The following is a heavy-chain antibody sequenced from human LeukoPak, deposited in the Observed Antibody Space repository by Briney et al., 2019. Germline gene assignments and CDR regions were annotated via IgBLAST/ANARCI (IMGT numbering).Heavy chain of an antibody. J-gene: IGHJ4*02. Sequence: GSVKVSCKVSGYTLTELSMHWVRQAPGKGLEWMGGFDPEDGETIYAQKFQGRVTITADESTSTAYMELSSLRSEDTAVYYCARGHDFWSGYYSGWGQGTLVTVSS. CDR2: FDPEDGET. V-gene: IGHV1-24*01. D-gene: IGHD3-3*01. CDR3: ARGHDFWSGYYSG. CDR1: GYTLTELS.